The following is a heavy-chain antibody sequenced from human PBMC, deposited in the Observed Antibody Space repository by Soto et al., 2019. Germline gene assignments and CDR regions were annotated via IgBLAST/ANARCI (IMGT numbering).Heavy chain of an antibody. J-gene: IGHJ4*02. CDR2: IYYSGST. Sequence: QVQLQESGPGLVKPSETLSLTCTVSGGSISSYYWSWIRQPPGKGLEWIGYIYYSGSTNYNPSLKSRVTISVDTSKNQFSLKLGSVTAADTAVYYCARDLGYSGITGFDYWGQGTLVTVSS. CDR3: ARDLGYSGITGFDY. V-gene: IGHV4-59*01. D-gene: IGHD1-26*01. CDR1: GGSISSYY.